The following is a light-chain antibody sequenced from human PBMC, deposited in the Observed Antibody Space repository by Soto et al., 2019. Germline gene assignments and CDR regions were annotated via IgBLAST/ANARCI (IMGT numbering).Light chain of an antibody. CDR1: QSVSSN. J-gene: IGKJ4*01. V-gene: IGKV3-15*01. Sequence: ELVMTQYPATRSVSPGERATLSCSASQSVSSNLAWYQQKPGQAPRLLIYGASTRATAIPARFSGSGSGTEFTLTISSLQSEDSAVYYCQQYNNWPLTFGGGTKVDIK. CDR3: QQYNNWPLT. CDR2: GAS.